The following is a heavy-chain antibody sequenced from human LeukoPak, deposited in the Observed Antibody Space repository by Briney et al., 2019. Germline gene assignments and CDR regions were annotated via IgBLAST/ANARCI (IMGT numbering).Heavy chain of an antibody. CDR3: ARVGSLAYCSDGSCYSDPNWFDP. D-gene: IGHD2-15*01. CDR2: IYYSGST. Sequence: SETLSLTCTVSGGSISSYYWSWIRQPPGKGLEWIGYIYYSGSTNYNPSLKSRVTISVDTSKNQFSLKLSSVTAADTAVYYCARVGSLAYCSDGSCYSDPNWFDPWGQGTLVTVSS. CDR1: GGSISSYY. V-gene: IGHV4-59*01. J-gene: IGHJ5*02.